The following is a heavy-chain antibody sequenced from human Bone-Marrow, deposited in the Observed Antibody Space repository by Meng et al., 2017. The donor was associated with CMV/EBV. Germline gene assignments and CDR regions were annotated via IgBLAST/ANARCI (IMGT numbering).Heavy chain of an antibody. Sequence: ASVKVSCKASRYTFTAYYLHWVRQAPGQGLEWMGWINPKSGDTNYAQKFQGRITMTSDTSISTAYMELSGLRSDDTAVYYCARDNNWGHDYWGQGTLVTVSS. D-gene: IGHD7-27*01. CDR2: INPKSGDT. V-gene: IGHV1-2*02. CDR3: ARDNNWGHDY. CDR1: RYTFTAYY. J-gene: IGHJ4*02.